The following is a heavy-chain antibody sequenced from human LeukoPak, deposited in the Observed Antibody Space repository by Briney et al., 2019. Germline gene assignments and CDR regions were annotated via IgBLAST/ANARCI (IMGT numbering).Heavy chain of an antibody. Sequence: GGSLRLSCAASGFTFRTYSMNWVRQAPGKGLEWVSYISSSSSTIYYADSVKGRFTISRDNVKNSLYLQMNSLRFEDTAVYYCARQGYTNNLGGYFGDKDDCFDLWGQGTMVTVSS. J-gene: IGHJ3*01. D-gene: IGHD3-9*01. CDR2: ISSSSSTI. CDR3: ARQGYTNNLGGYFGDKDDCFDL. V-gene: IGHV3-48*01. CDR1: GFTFRTYS.